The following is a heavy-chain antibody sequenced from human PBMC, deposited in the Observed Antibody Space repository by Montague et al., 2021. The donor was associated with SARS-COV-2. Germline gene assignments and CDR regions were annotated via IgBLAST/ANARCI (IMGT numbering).Heavy chain of an antibody. J-gene: IGHJ4*02. Sequence: TLSLTCAVAGHSRSRGTQYWSWRRHLSTTVMAGIGMMSSSGSTYYNPSLKSRVTISVDTSKNQFSLKLSSVTAADTAVYYCSRLTAGYCSGGSCYWGTGFDYWGQGTLVTVSS. CDR2: MSSSGST. D-gene: IGHD2-15*01. CDR3: SRLTAGYCSGGSCYWGTGFDY. V-gene: IGHV4-31*11. CDR1: GHSRSRGTQY.